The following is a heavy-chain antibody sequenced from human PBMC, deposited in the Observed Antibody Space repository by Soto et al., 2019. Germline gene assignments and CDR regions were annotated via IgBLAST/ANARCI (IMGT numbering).Heavy chain of an antibody. Sequence: PGGSLRLSCAASGFTFSNAWMSWVRQAPGKGLEWVGRIKSKTDGGETDYAATVKGRCTISRAESKHTLYLQINSLKTASTAAYYCTTAPFIIPPNFWGQGTPVTVSS. J-gene: IGHJ4*01. CDR1: GFTFSNAW. CDR2: IKSKTDGGET. CDR3: TTAPFIIPPNF. D-gene: IGHD3-3*01. V-gene: IGHV3-15*01.